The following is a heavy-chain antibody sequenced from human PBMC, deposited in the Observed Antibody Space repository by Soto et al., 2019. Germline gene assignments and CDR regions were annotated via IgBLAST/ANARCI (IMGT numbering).Heavy chain of an antibody. D-gene: IGHD3-10*01. J-gene: IGHJ6*02. CDR2: ISYDGSNK. CDR1: GFTFSSYG. CDR3: AKDTGSGSYLYYYYGMDV. V-gene: IGHV3-30*18. Sequence: QVQLVESGGGVVQPGRSLRLSCAASGFTFSSYGMHWVRQAPGKGLEWVAVISYDGSNKYYADSVKGRFTISRDNSKNTLYLQMNSLRAEDTAVYYCAKDTGSGSYLYYYYGMDVWGQGTTVTVSS.